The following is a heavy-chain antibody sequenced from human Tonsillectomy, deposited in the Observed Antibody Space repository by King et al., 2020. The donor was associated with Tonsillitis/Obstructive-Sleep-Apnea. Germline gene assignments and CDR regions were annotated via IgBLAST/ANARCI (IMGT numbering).Heavy chain of an antibody. CDR1: GGSLSSGNW. CDR2: IYHSVST. CDR3: AREDYSNYVHYFDY. J-gene: IGHJ4*02. Sequence: QLQESGPGLVKTSGTLPLTCAVAGGSLSSGNWWSCVRQPPGKGLEWIGEIYHSVSTNYNQYLKSRVTISVDKSKNQLSLKLSSVPAADTAVYYCAREDYSNYVHYFDYWGQGTLVTVSS. V-gene: IGHV4-4*02. D-gene: IGHD4-11*01.